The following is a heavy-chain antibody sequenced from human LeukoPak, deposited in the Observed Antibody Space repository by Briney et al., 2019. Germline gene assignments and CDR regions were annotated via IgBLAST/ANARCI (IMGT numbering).Heavy chain of an antibody. CDR1: GGTFSNYA. V-gene: IGHV1-69*13. Sequence: SVKVSCKASGGTFSNYAISWVRQAPGQGREWMGGIIPIFGTANYAQKFQGRVTITADESTSTAYMELSSLRSEDTAVYYCARSAEGVVITEPDYYYYGMDVWGQGTTVTVSS. CDR3: ARSAEGVVITEPDYYYYGMDV. CDR2: IIPIFGTA. J-gene: IGHJ6*02. D-gene: IGHD3-22*01.